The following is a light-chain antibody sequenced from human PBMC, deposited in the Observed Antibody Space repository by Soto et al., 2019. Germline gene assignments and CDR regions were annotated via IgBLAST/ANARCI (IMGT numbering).Light chain of an antibody. CDR2: AAS. Sequence: DIQLTQSPSSVSSALGERVTLTCRASQVMSSWLAWYQQKPGKAPKLLILAASTLQSGVPSRFSGSGSRTDFTLTITSLQPEDIGTYYCQQTDTLPSTFGQGTRLEIK. V-gene: IGKV1D-12*01. CDR3: QQTDTLPST. CDR1: QVMSSW. J-gene: IGKJ5*01.